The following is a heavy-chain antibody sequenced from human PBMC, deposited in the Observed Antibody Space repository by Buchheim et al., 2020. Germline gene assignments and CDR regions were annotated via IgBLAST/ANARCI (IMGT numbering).Heavy chain of an antibody. CDR3: AKDPRCKDTIFSVVKAERCWGY. CDR2: IRCSGCST. Sequence: EVQLVESGGGLVQPGGSLRLSCAASGFTFSSHAMSLVRQAPGEGLEWVSAIRCSGCSTYYADSVKGRFTISRDNSKNTLYLQMNSLRAEDTAVYYCAKDPRCKDTIFSVVKAERCWGYWGQGTL. CDR1: GFTFSSHA. V-gene: IGHV3-23*04. D-gene: IGHD3-3*01. J-gene: IGHJ4*02.